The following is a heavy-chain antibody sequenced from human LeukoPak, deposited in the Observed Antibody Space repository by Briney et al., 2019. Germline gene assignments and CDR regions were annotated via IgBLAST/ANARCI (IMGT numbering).Heavy chain of an antibody. CDR1: GYTFSGYY. Sequence: GASVKVSCKASGYTFSGYYMHWVRQAPGQGLEWMGRINPNSGGTNYAQKFQGRVIMTRDTSISTAYMELSRLRSDDTAVYYCARGEEMATITGRPPKSDYWGQGTLVTVSS. J-gene: IGHJ4*02. V-gene: IGHV1-2*06. D-gene: IGHD5-24*01. CDR2: INPNSGGT. CDR3: ARGEEMATITGRPPKSDY.